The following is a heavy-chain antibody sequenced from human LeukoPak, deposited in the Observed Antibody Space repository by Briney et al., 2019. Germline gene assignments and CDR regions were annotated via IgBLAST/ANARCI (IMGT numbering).Heavy chain of an antibody. D-gene: IGHD3-10*01. CDR3: ATSRGSGSYFDAFDI. J-gene: IGHJ3*02. Sequence: SVKVSCKASGDTFSTYAISWVRQAPGQGLEWMGGIIPISGTANYAQKFQGRVTITADKSTSTAYMELSSLRSEDTAVYYCATSRGSGSYFDAFDIWGQGTMVTVSS. CDR2: IIPISGTA. V-gene: IGHV1-69*06. CDR1: GDTFSTYA.